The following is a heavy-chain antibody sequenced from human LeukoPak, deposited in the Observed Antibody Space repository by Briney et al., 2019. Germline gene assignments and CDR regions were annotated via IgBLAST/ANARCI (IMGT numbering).Heavy chain of an antibody. CDR3: ARGSRYDYVWGSYREHNFDY. CDR1: GGSIRSSLYY. D-gene: IGHD3-16*02. Sequence: SETLSLTCTVSGGSIRSSLYYWAWIRQPPGKGLEWIGEINHSGSTNYNPSLKSRVTISVDTSKNQFSLKLSSVTAADTAVYYCARGSRYDYVWGSYREHNFDYWGQGTLVTVSS. J-gene: IGHJ4*02. V-gene: IGHV4-39*07. CDR2: INHSGST.